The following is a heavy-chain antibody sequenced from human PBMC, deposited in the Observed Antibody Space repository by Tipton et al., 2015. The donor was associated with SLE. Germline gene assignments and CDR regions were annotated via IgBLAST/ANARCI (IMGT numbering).Heavy chain of an antibody. CDR2: MFHGGST. CDR1: GYPISSGYS. Sequence: TLSLTCTVSGYPISSGYSWGWIRQPPGKGLEWIGSMFHGGSTYYNPSLKSRVTISVDTSKNQFSLKLSSVTAADTAVYHCASSQYCSDSSCYSFDYWGQGTLVTVSS. D-gene: IGHD2-2*02. J-gene: IGHJ4*02. CDR3: ASSQYCSDSSCYSFDY. V-gene: IGHV4-38-2*02.